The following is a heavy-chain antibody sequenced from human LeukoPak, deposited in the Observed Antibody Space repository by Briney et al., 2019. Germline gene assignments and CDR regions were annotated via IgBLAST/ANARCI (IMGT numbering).Heavy chain of an antibody. Sequence: PSETLSLTCTVSGGSVTSDAYYWSWIRQPPGKGLEWIGYIYYSGSTNYNPSLKSRVTISVDTSKNQFSLKLSSVTAADTAVYYCARSVVVTAIEIWGQGTMVTVSS. J-gene: IGHJ3*02. CDR1: GGSVTSDAYY. V-gene: IGHV4-61*08. D-gene: IGHD2-21*02. CDR2: IYYSGST. CDR3: ARSVVVTAIEI.